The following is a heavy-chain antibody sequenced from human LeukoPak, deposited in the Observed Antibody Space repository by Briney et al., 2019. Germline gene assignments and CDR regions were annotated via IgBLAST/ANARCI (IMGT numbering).Heavy chain of an antibody. CDR3: AKDAVRGVITPLDY. J-gene: IGHJ4*02. D-gene: IGHD3-10*01. V-gene: IGHV3-30*18. CDR2: ISYDGSNK. Sequence: GGSLRLSCAASGFTFSSYGVHWVRQAPGKGLEWVAVISYDGSNKYYADSVKGRFTISRDNSKNTLYLQMNSLRAEDTAVYYCAKDAVRGVITPLDYWGQGTLVTVSS. CDR1: GFTFSSYG.